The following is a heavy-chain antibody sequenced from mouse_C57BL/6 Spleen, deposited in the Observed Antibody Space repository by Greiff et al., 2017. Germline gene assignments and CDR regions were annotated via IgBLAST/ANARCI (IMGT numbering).Heavy chain of an antibody. CDR3: ARPNYYGSSYWYFDV. D-gene: IGHD1-1*01. V-gene: IGHV5-9*01. CDR1: GFTFSSYT. J-gene: IGHJ1*03. CDR2: ISGGGGNT. Sequence: EVHLVESGGGLVKPGGSLKLSCAASGFTFSSYTMSWVRQTPEKRLEWVATISGGGGNTYYPDSVKGRFTISRDNAKNTLYLQMSSLRSEDTALYYCARPNYYGSSYWYFDVWGTGTTVTVSS.